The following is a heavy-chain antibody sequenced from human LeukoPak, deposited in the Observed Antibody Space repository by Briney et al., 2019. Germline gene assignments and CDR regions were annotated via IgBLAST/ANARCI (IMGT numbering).Heavy chain of an antibody. D-gene: IGHD4-23*01. V-gene: IGHV3-30*03. CDR1: GFTFSSYG. Sequence: GGSLRLSCAASGFTFSSYGMHWVRQAPGKGLEWVAVISYDGSNKYYADSVKGRFTISRDNAKNSLYLQMNSLRAEDTAVYYCARLDYGGNSIEYFQHWGQGTLVTVSS. J-gene: IGHJ1*01. CDR3: ARLDYGGNSIEYFQH. CDR2: ISYDGSNK.